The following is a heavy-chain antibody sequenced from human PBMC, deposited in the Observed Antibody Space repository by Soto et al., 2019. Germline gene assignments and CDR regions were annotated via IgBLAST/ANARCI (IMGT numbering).Heavy chain of an antibody. D-gene: IGHD3-22*01. V-gene: IGHV1-69*13. CDR3: ARARREIVVVRVISGAFDI. CDR1: GDTFSSYA. J-gene: IGHJ3*02. CDR2: TIPIFGTA. Sequence: ASVKVSCKASGDTFSSYAISWVRQAPGQGLEWMGGTIPIFGTANYAQKFQGRVTITADESTSTAYMELSSLRSEDTAVYYCARARREIVVVRVISGAFDIWGQGTMVTVSS.